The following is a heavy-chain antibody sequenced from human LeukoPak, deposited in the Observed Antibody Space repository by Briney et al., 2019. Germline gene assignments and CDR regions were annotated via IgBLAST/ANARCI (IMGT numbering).Heavy chain of an antibody. J-gene: IGHJ5*02. D-gene: IGHD3-3*01. CDR2: IYYSGST. CDR1: GGSISSYY. V-gene: IGHV4-59*01. Sequence: SETLSLTCTVSGGSISSYYWSWIRQPPGKGLEWIGYIYYSGSTNYNPSLKSRVTVSVDTSKNQFSLKLSSVTAADTAVYYCARGGGYLNDFWSGCYWSRFDPWGQGTLVAVSS. CDR3: ARGGGYLNDFWSGCYWSRFDP.